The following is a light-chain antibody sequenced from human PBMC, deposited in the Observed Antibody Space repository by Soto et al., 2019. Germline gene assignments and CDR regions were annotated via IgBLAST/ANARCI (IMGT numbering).Light chain of an antibody. Sequence: NVLTQSPGTLSLSPGERATLSCRTSQSVSSSYLAWYQQRPGQAPRLLIYGASSRATGIPDRFSGSGSGTDFTLTISRLEPEDFAVYYCQQYGNSPRWTFGQGTKVDIK. CDR2: GAS. CDR3: QQYGNSPRWT. CDR1: QSVSSSY. V-gene: IGKV3-20*01. J-gene: IGKJ1*01.